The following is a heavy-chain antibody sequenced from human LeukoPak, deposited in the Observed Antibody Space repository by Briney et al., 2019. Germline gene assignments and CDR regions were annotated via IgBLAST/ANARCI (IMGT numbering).Heavy chain of an antibody. CDR2: TSGST. J-gene: IGHJ4*02. Sequence: PSETLSLTCAVSGASISSHYWSWIRQPPGKGLEWIGYTSGSTNYNPSLKSRVTISVDTSKNQFSLKLSSVTAADTAVYYCARDSDSVHSPFNYWGQGTLVTVSS. CDR1: GASISSHY. D-gene: IGHD5/OR15-5a*01. CDR3: ARDSDSVHSPFNY. V-gene: IGHV4-59*11.